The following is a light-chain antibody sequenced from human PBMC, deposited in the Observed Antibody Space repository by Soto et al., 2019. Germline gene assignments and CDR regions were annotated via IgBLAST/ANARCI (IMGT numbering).Light chain of an antibody. CDR1: QSVSSGY. V-gene: IGKV3-20*01. CDR2: GAS. Sequence: EIVLTQSPGTLSLSPGERATLSCRASQSVSSGYLAWYQQSPGQAPRLLVYGASSRATDIPDRFSGSGSGTDFTLTISRLEPEDFAVYYCQQYGSSPPATFGQGTKLEIK. CDR3: QQYGSSPPAT. J-gene: IGKJ2*01.